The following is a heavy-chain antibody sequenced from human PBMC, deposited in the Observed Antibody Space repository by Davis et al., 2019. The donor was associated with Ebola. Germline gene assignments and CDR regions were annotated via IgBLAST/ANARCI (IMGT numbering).Heavy chain of an antibody. D-gene: IGHD5-12*01. CDR3: TTPGGQDSGYDVFDI. V-gene: IGHV1-46*03. CDR2: INHNDGRT. Sequence: ASAQISCKASAYTFTTYYMHWVRQPAGQGLEWMGMINHNDGRTIYAQKFQGRVTVTRDTSTTTVYMDLSSLRSEDTALYYCTTPGGQDSGYDVFDIWGQGTMVTVSS. J-gene: IGHJ3*02. CDR1: AYTFTTYY.